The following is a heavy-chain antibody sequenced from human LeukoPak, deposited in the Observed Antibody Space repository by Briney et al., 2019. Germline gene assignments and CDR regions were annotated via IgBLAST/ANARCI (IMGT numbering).Heavy chain of an antibody. CDR1: GFTFSSYS. V-gene: IGHV3-21*01. CDR2: ISSSSSYI. CDR3: ARADSSGGTFDC. J-gene: IGHJ4*02. Sequence: PGGSLRLSCAASGFTFSSYSMNWVRQAPGKGLEWVSSISSSSSYIYYADSVKGRFTISRDNAKNSLYLQMNSLRAEDTAVYYCARADSSGGTFDCWGQGTLVTVSS. D-gene: IGHD3-22*01.